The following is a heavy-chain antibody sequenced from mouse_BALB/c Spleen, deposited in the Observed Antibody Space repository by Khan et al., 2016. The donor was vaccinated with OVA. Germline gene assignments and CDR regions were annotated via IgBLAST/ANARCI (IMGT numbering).Heavy chain of an antibody. D-gene: IGHD1-1*01. Sequence: DLVKPGASVKLSCKASGYTFTSHWINWIKQRPGQGLEWIGCIAPGSGSSSYNEMFKGKATLTLDKSSSTAYIQLSSLSSEDSAVYFCSRRKNYGRTCYAMDYWGQGTSVTVSS. CDR2: IAPGSGSS. J-gene: IGHJ4*01. CDR3: SRRKNYGRTCYAMDY. CDR1: GYTFTSHW. V-gene: IGHV1S41*01.